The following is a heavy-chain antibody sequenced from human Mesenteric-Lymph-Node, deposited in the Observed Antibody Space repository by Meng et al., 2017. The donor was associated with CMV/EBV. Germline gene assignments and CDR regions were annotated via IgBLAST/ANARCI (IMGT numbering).Heavy chain of an antibody. J-gene: IGHJ4*02. CDR3: TRVTSGWSDYDYLYFGY. CDR2: IRSKAYSGTT. V-gene: IGHV3-49*02. D-gene: IGHD5-12*01. CDR1: GFTLASYA. Sequence: GESLKISCTASGFTLASYAISWVRQVPGKGLEWVGVIRSKAYSGTTEYAASVKGRFIISRDDSKSIAYLQMNSLKTEDTALYYCTRVTSGWSDYDYLYFGYWGQGTLVTVSS.